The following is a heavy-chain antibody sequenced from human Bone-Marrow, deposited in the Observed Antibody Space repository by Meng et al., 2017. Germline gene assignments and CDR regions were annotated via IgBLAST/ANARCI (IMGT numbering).Heavy chain of an antibody. J-gene: IGHJ3*02. V-gene: IGHV3-7*01. CDR3: ARVSPDYDSSGYYYGDAFDI. CDR2: IKQDGSEK. D-gene: IGHD3-22*01. CDR1: GFTFSNYG. Sequence: GGSLRLSCAASGFTFSNYGMHWVRQAPGKGLEWVANIKQDGSEKYYVDSVKGRFTISRDNAKNSLYLQMNSLRAEDTAVYYCARVSPDYDSSGYYYGDAFDIWGQGTMVTVSS.